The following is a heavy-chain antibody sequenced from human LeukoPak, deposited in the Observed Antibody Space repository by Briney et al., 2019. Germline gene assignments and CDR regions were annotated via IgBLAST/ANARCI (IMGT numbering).Heavy chain of an antibody. CDR3: AKGGYSSVSGSIDY. CDR1: GFTFDDYA. Sequence: GGSLRLSCAASGFTFDDYAMHWVRQAPGKGLEWVSGTSWNSVSIGYADSVKGRFTISRDNAKNSLYLQMNSLRVEDTALYYCAKGGYSSVSGSIDYWGQGTLVTVSS. CDR2: TSWNSVSI. J-gene: IGHJ4*02. V-gene: IGHV3-9*01. D-gene: IGHD6-19*01.